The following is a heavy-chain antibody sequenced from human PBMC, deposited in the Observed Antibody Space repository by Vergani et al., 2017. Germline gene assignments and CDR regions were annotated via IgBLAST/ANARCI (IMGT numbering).Heavy chain of an antibody. CDR1: GFTFSSYA. CDR2: ISGSGGST. Sequence: EVQLVESGGGLVQPGGSLRLSCAASGFTFSSYAMSWVRQAPGKGLEWVSAISGSGGSTYYADSVKGRFTISRDNSKNTLYLQMNSLRAEDTAVYYCAKDLMKDIVLMVYADYGMDVWGQGTTVTVSS. D-gene: IGHD2-8*01. V-gene: IGHV3-23*04. J-gene: IGHJ6*02. CDR3: AKDLMKDIVLMVYADYGMDV.